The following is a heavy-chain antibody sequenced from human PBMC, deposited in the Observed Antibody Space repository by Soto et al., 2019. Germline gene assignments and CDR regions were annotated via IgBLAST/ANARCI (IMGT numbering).Heavy chain of an antibody. V-gene: IGHV3-53*01. Sequence: PGGSLRLSCAASGFTVSDNGITWVRQAPGRGLEWVSLLYSGGRIYYADSVKGRFTISRDTSKKTLYLQMNSLRTEDTAVYYCARSDPGYAYGLNVWGQGTTVTVSS. D-gene: IGHD5-18*01. CDR3: ARSDPGYAYGLNV. J-gene: IGHJ6*02. CDR2: LYSGGRI. CDR1: GFTVSDNG.